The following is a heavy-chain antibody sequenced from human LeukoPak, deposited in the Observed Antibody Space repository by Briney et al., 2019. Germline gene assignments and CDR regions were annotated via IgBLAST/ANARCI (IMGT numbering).Heavy chain of an antibody. V-gene: IGHV3-30*02. CDR1: GFTFSSYG. D-gene: IGHD3-16*01. CDR3: AKDVGDYYYYYYMDV. CDR2: IRYDGSNK. Sequence: GGSQRLSCAASGFTFSSYGMHWVRQAPGKGLEWVAFIRYDGSNKYYADSVKGRFTISRDNSKNTLYLQMNSLRAEDTAVYYCAKDVGDYYYYYYMDVWGKGTTVTVSS. J-gene: IGHJ6*03.